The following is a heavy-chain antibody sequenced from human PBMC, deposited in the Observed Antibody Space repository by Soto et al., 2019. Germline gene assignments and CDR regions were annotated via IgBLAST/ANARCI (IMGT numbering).Heavy chain of an antibody. Sequence: GYAQKFQGRVTMTRNTSISTAYMELSSLRSEDTAVYYCATLTIFEGWDVWGQGTTVTVSS. D-gene: IGHD3-3*01. CDR3: ATLTIFEGWDV. J-gene: IGHJ6*02. V-gene: IGHV1-8*01.